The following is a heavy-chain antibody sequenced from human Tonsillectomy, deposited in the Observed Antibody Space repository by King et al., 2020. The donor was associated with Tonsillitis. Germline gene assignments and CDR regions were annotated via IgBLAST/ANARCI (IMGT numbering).Heavy chain of an antibody. Sequence: QLQESGPGLVKPSETLSLTCTVSGGSISRYYWSWIRQPPGKGLEWSGYIYYSGSTNYNPSLKSRGTISVDTSKNQFSLKLSSVTAADTAVYYCAGDSYSSGWEFDYWGQGTLVTVSS. D-gene: IGHD6-19*01. CDR2: IYYSGST. CDR1: GGSISRYY. CDR3: AGDSYSSGWEFDY. V-gene: IGHV4-59*01. J-gene: IGHJ4*02.